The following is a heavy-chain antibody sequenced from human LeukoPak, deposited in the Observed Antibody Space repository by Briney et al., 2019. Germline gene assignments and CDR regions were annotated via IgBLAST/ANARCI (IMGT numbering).Heavy chain of an antibody. CDR1: GFTFSSYA. CDR2: ISSSGGHT. D-gene: IGHD6-19*01. CDR3: ARRAASSGYYFDQ. V-gene: IGHV3-23*01. Sequence: GGSLRLSCAASGFTFSSYAMTWVRQGPGKGLEWVSTISSSGGHTYNADPVKGRFTISRDNSKNTLYLQMSSLRADDTALYYCARRAASSGYYFDQWGQGTLVTVSP. J-gene: IGHJ4*02.